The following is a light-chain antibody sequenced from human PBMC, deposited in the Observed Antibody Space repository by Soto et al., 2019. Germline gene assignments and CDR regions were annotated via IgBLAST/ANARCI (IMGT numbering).Light chain of an antibody. CDR3: MQALESPRT. CDR2: LGS. V-gene: IGKV2-28*01. J-gene: IGKJ2*01. Sequence: DIVMTQSPLSLPVTPGEPASISCRSNQSLLHSNVYNYLDWYLQKPGQSPQLLIYLGSNRASGVPDRCRGRGAGTDVTLKITRVEAEDVGVYYCMQALESPRTFGQGTKLEIK. CDR1: QSLLHSNVYNY.